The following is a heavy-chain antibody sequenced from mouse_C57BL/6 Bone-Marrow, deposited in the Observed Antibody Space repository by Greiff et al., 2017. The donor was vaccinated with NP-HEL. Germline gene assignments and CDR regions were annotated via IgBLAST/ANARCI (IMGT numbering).Heavy chain of an antibody. J-gene: IGHJ4*01. Sequence: EVQLQESGPELVKPGASVKIPCKASGYTFTDYNMDWVKQSHGKSLEWIGDINPNNGGTIYNQKFKGKATLTIDKSSSTAYMEFRSLTSEDTAVYYCARWGNRGYAMDYWGQGTSVTVSS. CDR3: ARWGNRGYAMDY. CDR2: INPNNGGT. V-gene: IGHV1-18*01. D-gene: IGHD2-14*01. CDR1: GYTFTDYN.